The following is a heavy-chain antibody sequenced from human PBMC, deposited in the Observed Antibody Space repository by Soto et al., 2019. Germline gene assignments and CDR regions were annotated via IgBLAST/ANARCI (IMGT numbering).Heavy chain of an antibody. CDR1: GGSFSGYY. CDR3: ARGRGYNWNYYPPTL. J-gene: IGHJ4*02. D-gene: IGHD1-7*01. Sequence: KSSETLSLTCAVYGGSFSGYYWSWIRQPPGKGLEWIGEINHSGSTNYNPSLKSRVTISVDTSKNQFSLKLSSVTAADTAVYYCARGRGYNWNYYPPTLWGQGTLVTVSS. V-gene: IGHV4-34*01. CDR2: INHSGST.